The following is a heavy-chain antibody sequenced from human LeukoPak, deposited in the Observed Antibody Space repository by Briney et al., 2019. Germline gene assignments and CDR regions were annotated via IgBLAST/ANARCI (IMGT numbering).Heavy chain of an antibody. Sequence: PGGSLRLSCAASGFTVSSNYMSWVRQAPGKGLEWVSVIYSGGSTYYTDSVKGRFTIPRDNSKNTLYLQMNSLRAEDTAVYYCARSLLVLGWFDPWGQGTLVTVSS. J-gene: IGHJ5*02. CDR1: GFTVSSNY. CDR2: IYSGGST. CDR3: ARSLLVLGWFDP. D-gene: IGHD6-13*01. V-gene: IGHV3-66*02.